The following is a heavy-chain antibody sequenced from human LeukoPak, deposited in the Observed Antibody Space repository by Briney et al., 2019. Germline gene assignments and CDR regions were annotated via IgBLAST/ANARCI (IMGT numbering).Heavy chain of an antibody. CDR1: GFTFSSYG. J-gene: IGHJ4*02. CDR3: AKDRWGSYCSSTSCYSDGNYFDY. D-gene: IGHD2-2*02. Sequence: GGSLRLSCAASGFTFSSYGMHWVRQAPGKGLEWVAFIRYDGSNKYYADSVRGRFTISRDNSKNTLYLQMNSLRAEDTAVYYCAKDRWGSYCSSTSCYSDGNYFDYWGQGTLVTVSS. CDR2: IRYDGSNK. V-gene: IGHV3-30*02.